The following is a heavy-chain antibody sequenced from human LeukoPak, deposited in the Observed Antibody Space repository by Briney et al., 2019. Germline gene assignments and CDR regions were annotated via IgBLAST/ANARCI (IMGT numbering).Heavy chain of an antibody. CDR2: INHSGST. CDR3: ARGQYYYDSSGYYLLLDY. D-gene: IGHD3-22*01. CDR1: GGSFSGYY. V-gene: IGHV4-34*01. Sequence: PSETLSLTCAVYGGSFSGYYWSWIRQPPGKGLEWIGEINHSGSTNYNPSLKSRVTISVDTSKNQFSLKLSSVTAADTAVYYCARGQYYYDSSGYYLLLDYWGQGTLVTVSS. J-gene: IGHJ4*02.